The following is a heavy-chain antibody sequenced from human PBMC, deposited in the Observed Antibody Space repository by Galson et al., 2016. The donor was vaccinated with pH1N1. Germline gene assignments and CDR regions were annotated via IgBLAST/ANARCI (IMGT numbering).Heavy chain of an antibody. Sequence: GKALEWLARSDYVDAKHYSTSLRTRLSISRDTSKNQVALTMTNMDPVDTATYYCARTRNYNSGLDVWGPGTTVTVSS. CDR2: SDYVDAK. J-gene: IGHJ6*02. CDR3: ARTRNYNSGLDV. V-gene: IGHV2-70*11.